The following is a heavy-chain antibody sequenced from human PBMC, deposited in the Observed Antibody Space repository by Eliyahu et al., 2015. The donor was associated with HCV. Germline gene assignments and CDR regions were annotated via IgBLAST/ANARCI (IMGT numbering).Heavy chain of an antibody. CDR3: ARQLGNYGSSRLDS. J-gene: IGHJ4*02. Sequence: QITLKESGPTLVKPTQTVTLTCTFSGFSLPTSGVGVGWLRQPPGKAPEWLALIFWNDERRYSPSLESRLTITKDTSKNQVVLTMTNMDPVDTGTFYCARQLGNYGSSRLDSWGQGTLVTVSS. CDR2: IFWNDER. CDR1: GFSLPTSGVG. D-gene: IGHD3-10*01. V-gene: IGHV2-5*01.